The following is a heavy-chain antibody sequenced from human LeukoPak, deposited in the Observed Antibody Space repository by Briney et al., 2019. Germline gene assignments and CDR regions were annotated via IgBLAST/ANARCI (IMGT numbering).Heavy chain of an antibody. D-gene: IGHD3-22*01. J-gene: IGHJ4*02. CDR2: IYYSGST. Sequence: PSQTLSLTCTVSGGSISSGGYYWSWIRQHPGKGLEWIGSIYYSGSTYYNPSLKSRVTISVDTSKNQFSLKLSSVTAADTAVYYCARRSPKWGYDSSGYPFWGQGTLVTVSS. V-gene: IGHV4-30-2*03. CDR3: ARRSPKWGYDSSGYPF. CDR1: GGSISSGGYY.